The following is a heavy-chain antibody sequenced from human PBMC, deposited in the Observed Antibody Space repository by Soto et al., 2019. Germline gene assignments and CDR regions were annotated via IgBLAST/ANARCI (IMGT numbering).Heavy chain of an antibody. D-gene: IGHD3-22*01. CDR1: GYTFTSYG. CDR2: ISAYNGNT. CDR3: ARDPSHYYDSSGPPADY. Sequence: ASVKVSCKASGYTFTSYGIIWVRQAPGQGLEWMGWISAYNGNTNYAQKLQCRVTMTTDTSTSTAYMELRSLRSDDTAVYYCARDPSHYYDSSGPPADYWGQGTLVTVSS. V-gene: IGHV1-18*01. J-gene: IGHJ4*02.